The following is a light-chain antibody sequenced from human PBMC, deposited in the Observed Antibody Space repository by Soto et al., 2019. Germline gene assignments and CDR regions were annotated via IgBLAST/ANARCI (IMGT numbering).Light chain of an antibody. J-gene: IGKJ1*01. CDR2: GAS. Sequence: EIVLTQSPGTLSLSPGERATLSCRASQSLSSTYLAWYQQKPGQAPRLLIYGASNRATGIPDRFSGSGSGTDFTLTINILEPEDFAVYYCQQYGSSPLTFGQGTKVEIK. V-gene: IGKV3-20*01. CDR3: QQYGSSPLT. CDR1: QSLSSTY.